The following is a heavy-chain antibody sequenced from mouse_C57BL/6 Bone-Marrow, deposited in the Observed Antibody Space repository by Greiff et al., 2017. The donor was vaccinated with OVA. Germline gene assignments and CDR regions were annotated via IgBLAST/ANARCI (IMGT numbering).Heavy chain of an antibody. D-gene: IGHD4-1*01. J-gene: IGHJ4*01. CDR1: GYTFTSYW. CDR3: ARWGGTGVYYAMDY. V-gene: IGHV1-55*01. CDR2: INPNNGGT. Sequence: QVQLQQPGAELVKPGASVKMSCKASGYTFTSYWITWVKQRPGQGLEWIGDINPNNGGTSYNQKFKGKATLTVDKSSSTAYMELRSLTSEDSAVYYCARWGGTGVYYAMDYWGQGTSVTVSS.